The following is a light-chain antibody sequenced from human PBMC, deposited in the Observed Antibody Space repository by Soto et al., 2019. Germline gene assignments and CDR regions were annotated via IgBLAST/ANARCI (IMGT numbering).Light chain of an antibody. CDR2: GAS. CDR1: QSVSSN. CDR3: QQYNNWPPEIT. J-gene: IGKJ5*01. V-gene: IGKV3-15*01. Sequence: EIVMTQAPATLSVSPGERATLSCRASQSVSSNLAWYQQKPGQAPRLLIYGASTRATGIPARFSGSGSGTEFTLTISSLQSEDFAVYYCQQYNNWPPEITFGQGTRLVIK.